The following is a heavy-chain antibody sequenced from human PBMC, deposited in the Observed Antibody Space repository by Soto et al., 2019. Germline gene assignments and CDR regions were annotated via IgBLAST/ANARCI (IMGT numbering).Heavy chain of an antibody. CDR3: ARVHPYDFWSGPYNEPTAGNWFDP. CDR2: IYYSGST. J-gene: IGHJ5*02. D-gene: IGHD3-3*01. V-gene: IGHV4-39*07. Sequence: SETLSLTCTVSGGSSSSSSYYWGWIRQPPGKGLEWIGSIYYSGSTYYNPSLKSRVTISVDTSKNQFSLKLSSVTASDTAMYYCARVHPYDFWSGPYNEPTAGNWFDPWGQGTLVTVSS. CDR1: GGSSSSSSYY.